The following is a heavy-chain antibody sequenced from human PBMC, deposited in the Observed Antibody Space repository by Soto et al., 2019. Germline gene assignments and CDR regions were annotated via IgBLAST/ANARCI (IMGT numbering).Heavy chain of an antibody. D-gene: IGHD3-22*01. CDR3: ARIGSYDSSGAFDI. V-gene: IGHV3-21*01. CDR2: ISSSSSYI. Sequence: GVLRLSCAASGFTVSSKYMSWVRQAPGKGLEWVSSISSSSSYIYYADSVKGRFTISRDNAKNSLYLQMNSLRAEDTAVYYCARIGSYDSSGAFDIWGQGTMVTVSS. CDR1: GFTVSSKY. J-gene: IGHJ3*02.